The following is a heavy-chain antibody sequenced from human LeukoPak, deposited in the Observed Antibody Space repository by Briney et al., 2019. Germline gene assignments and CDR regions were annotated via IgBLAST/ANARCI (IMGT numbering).Heavy chain of an antibody. CDR2: IRSDGSIK. CDR3: TKDRPEAYFDY. J-gene: IGHJ4*02. D-gene: IGHD2-2*01. CDR1: GFIFSSYG. Sequence: GGSLRLSCAASGFIFSSYGMHWVRQAPGKGLEWVSFIRSDGSIKYYADSVKGRFTISRDNSKNTLYLQMNSLRAEDTAVYYCTKDRPEAYFDYWGQGTLVTVSS. V-gene: IGHV3-30*02.